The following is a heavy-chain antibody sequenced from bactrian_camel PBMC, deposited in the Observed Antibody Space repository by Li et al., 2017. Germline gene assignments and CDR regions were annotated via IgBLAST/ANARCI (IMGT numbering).Heavy chain of an antibody. CDR1: GVTTGTVC. CDR2: LESDGDE. V-gene: IGHV3S6*01. Sequence: HVQLVESGGGSVQPGGSLTLSCAASGVTTGTVCMAWFRQAVGKFREGIAHLESDGDEAYADSVKGRFTISKDNAKNTLYLQMDNLKPEDTGMYMCAAPLRTPNCANLPGTGWGQGTQVTVS. CDR3: AAPLRTPNCANLPGTG. J-gene: IGHJ4*01. D-gene: IGHD6*01.